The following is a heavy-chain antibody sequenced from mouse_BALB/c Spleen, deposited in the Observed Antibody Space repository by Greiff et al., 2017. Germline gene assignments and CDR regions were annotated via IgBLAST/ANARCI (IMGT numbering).Heavy chain of an antibody. CDR1: GFNIKDTY. CDR3: ARGYYGSSYVN. Sequence: EVQLQQSGAELVKPGASVKLSCTASGFNIKDTYMHWVKQRPEQGLEWIGRIDPANGNTKYDPKFQGKATITADTSSNTAYLQLSSLTSEDTAVYYCARGYYGSSYVNWGKGTTLTVSS. CDR2: IDPANGNT. V-gene: IGHV14-3*02. D-gene: IGHD1-1*01. J-gene: IGHJ2*01.